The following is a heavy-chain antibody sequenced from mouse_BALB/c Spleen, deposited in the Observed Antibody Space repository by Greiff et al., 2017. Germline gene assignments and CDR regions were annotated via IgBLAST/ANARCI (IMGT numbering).Heavy chain of an antibody. CDR2: ISYSGST. V-gene: IGHV3-8*02. CDR3: ARSPDYGNYVYAMDY. J-gene: IGHJ4*01. CDR1: GDSITSGY. D-gene: IGHD2-1*01. Sequence: EVKLQESGPSLVKPSQTLSLTCSVTGDSITSGYWNWIRKFPGNKLEYMGYISYSGSTYYNPSLKSRISITRDTSKNQYYLQLNSVTTEDTATYYCARSPDYGNYVYAMDYWGQGTSVTVSS.